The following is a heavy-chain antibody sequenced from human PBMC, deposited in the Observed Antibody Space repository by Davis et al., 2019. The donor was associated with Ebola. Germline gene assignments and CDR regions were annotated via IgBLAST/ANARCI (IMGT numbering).Heavy chain of an antibody. CDR1: GFMFRNYA. J-gene: IGHJ3*01. CDR2: ISGSGDRT. D-gene: IGHD3-22*01. V-gene: IGHV3-23*01. Sequence: GESLKISCAASGFMFRNYAMTWVRQAPGKGLQWVSAISGSGDRTYHSDSVKGRFTISRDTSRNTLFLEMNNLRAEDTAVYYCAKDIQFAGSGYYRGDAFDVWGQGTVVTVSS. CDR3: AKDIQFAGSGYYRGDAFDV.